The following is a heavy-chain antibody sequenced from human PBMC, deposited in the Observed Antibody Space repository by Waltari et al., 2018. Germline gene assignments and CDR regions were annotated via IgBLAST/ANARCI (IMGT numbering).Heavy chain of an antibody. V-gene: IGHV3-11*06. J-gene: IGHJ5*02. CDR2: VSPTGTYT. D-gene: IGHD3-22*01. CDR1: GFIFSYYY. Sequence: QLQLVESGGGLVKPGGSLRLSCPASGFIFSYYYMHWIRQAPGKGLEWISYVSPTGTYTHYADSVKGRFSLSRDNAKNSLHLQMNSLRAEDTAVYYCARDFDTSGWFDPWGQGTLVTVSS. CDR3: ARDFDTSGWFDP.